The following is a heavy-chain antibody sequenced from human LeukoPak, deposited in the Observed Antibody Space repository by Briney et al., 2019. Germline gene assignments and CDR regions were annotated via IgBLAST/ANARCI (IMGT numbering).Heavy chain of an antibody. V-gene: IGHV6-1*01. CDR1: GDSASNNSSA. D-gene: IGHD2-21*01. CDR3: ARAVAYGIGFDP. CDR2: TYYRSNWYN. J-gene: IGHJ5*02. Sequence: SQTLSLTCAISGDSASNNSSAWNWIRRSPSRGLEWLERTYYRSNWYNDYAVSVKSRITINADTSKNQFSLQLNSVTPEDTAMYYCARAVAYGIGFDPWGQGTLVTVSS.